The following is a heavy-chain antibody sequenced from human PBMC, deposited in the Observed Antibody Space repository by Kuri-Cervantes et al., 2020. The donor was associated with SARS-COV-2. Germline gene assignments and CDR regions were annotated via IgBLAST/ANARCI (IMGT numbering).Heavy chain of an antibody. Sequence: GESLKISCAASGFTFSSYGMHWVRQAPGKGLEWVAVIWYDGSNKYYADSVKGRFTISRDNSKNTLYLQMNSLRAEDTAVYYCARVLRYYDSSGYLGSFDPWGQGTLVTVSS. J-gene: IGHJ5*02. V-gene: IGHV3-33*01. CDR2: IWYDGSNK. CDR1: GFTFSSYG. CDR3: ARVLRYYDSSGYLGSFDP. D-gene: IGHD3-22*01.